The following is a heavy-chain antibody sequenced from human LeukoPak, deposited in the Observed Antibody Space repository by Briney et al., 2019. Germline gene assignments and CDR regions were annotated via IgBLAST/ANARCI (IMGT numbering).Heavy chain of an antibody. J-gene: IGHJ6*04. CDR3: ARDVSYCSSTSCYYYYYYGMDV. CDR1: GDSVSSNSAA. CDR2: TYYRSKWYN. Sequence: PSQTLSLTCAISGDSVSSNSAAWNWIRQSPSRGLEWLGRTYYRSKWYNDYAVSVKSRITINPDTSKNQFSLQLNSVTPEDTAVYYCARDVSYCSSTSCYYYYYYGMDVWGKGTTVTASS. D-gene: IGHD2-2*01. V-gene: IGHV6-1*01.